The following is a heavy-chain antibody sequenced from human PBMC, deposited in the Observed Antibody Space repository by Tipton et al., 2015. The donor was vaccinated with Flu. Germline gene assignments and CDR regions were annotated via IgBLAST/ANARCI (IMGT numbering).Heavy chain of an antibody. J-gene: IGHJ4*02. CDR1: GGSISSSSYY. CDR3: ARGGCSSTSCLDY. CDR2: IYYSGST. D-gene: IGHD2-2*01. Sequence: TLSLTCTVSGGSISSSSYYWGWIRQPPGKGLEWIGYIYYSGSTNYNPSLKSRVTISVDTSKNQFSLKLSSVTAADTAVYYCARGGCSSTSCLDYWGQGTLVTVSS. V-gene: IGHV4-61*05.